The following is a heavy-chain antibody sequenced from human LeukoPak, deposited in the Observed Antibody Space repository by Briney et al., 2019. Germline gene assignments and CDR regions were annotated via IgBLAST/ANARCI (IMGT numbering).Heavy chain of an antibody. J-gene: IGHJ4*02. V-gene: IGHV1-2*02. D-gene: IGHD3-10*01. CDR1: GYTFSGYY. Sequence: ASVKVSCKASGYTFSGYYLHWVRQAPGQGLEWMGWIKPNSGDTNHTQNFQGRVTMTRDTSISTAYMDLSRMTSDDTAVYYCARVRPRIDGSGTSYLRLYYFDYWGQGTLVTVSS. CDR3: ARVRPRIDGSGTSYLRLYYFDY. CDR2: IKPNSGDT.